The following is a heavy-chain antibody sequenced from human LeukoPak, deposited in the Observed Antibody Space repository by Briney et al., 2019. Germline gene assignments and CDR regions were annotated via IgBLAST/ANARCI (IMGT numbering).Heavy chain of an antibody. CDR2: IYPDDSDT. Sequence: GESLQISGKGSGYIFANYWIAWVRQLPGKGLDGMGIIYPDDSDTRYSPSFQGQVTISDDKSIATAYLQWSSLKASDTAMYYCARPVEMATSPFDYSGQGTLVTASS. CDR3: ARPVEMATSPFDY. D-gene: IGHD5-24*01. J-gene: IGHJ4*02. CDR1: GYIFANYW. V-gene: IGHV5-51*01.